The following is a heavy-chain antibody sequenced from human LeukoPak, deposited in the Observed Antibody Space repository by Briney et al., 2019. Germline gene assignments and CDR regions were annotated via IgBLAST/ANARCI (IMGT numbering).Heavy chain of an antibody. CDR3: ARGYYSSSRFDS. V-gene: IGHV3-74*01. Sequence: PGGSLRLSCAASGFPFSNYWMHWVRQAPGKGLVWVSRVNSDGSTTNYAASVKGRFTISRDNAENTLYMRMNSLRPEATAVYYCARGYYSSSRFDSWGQGTLVTVSS. CDR1: GFPFSNYW. J-gene: IGHJ4*02. CDR2: VNSDGSTT. D-gene: IGHD6-13*01.